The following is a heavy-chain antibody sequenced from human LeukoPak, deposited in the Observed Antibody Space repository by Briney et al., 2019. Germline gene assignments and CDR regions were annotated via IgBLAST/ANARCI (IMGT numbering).Heavy chain of an antibody. CDR1: GDSVSSNSAA. CDR3: ARGGSILVSGNNWFDP. V-gene: IGHV6-1*01. Sequence: SQTLSLTCAISGDSVSSNSAAWTWIRQSPSRGLEWLGRTYYRSKWYNDYAVSVKSRIIINPDTSKNQFSLQLNSVTPEDTAVYYCARGGSILVSGNNWFDPWGQGTLVTVSS. J-gene: IGHJ5*02. D-gene: IGHD6-19*01. CDR2: TYYRSKWYN.